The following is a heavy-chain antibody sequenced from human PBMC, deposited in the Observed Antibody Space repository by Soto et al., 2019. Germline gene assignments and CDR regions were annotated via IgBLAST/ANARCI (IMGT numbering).Heavy chain of an antibody. D-gene: IGHD6-13*01. CDR1: GFTFSDYY. CDR3: ARGYSSSWTYNWFDP. CDR2: ISSSGGTK. J-gene: IGHJ5*02. Sequence: QVPLVESGGGWVKPGGSLRLSCAASGFTFSDYYMTWIRQAPGKGLEWVSYISSSGGTKYHADSVKGRFTISRDNVKNSLYLQMNSLRVEDTAVYYWARGYSSSWTYNWFDPWGQGTLVTVSS. V-gene: IGHV3-11*01.